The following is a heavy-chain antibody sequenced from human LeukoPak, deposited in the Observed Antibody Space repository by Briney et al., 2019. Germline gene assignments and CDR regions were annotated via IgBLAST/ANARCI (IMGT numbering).Heavy chain of an antibody. Sequence: SETLSLTCTVSGGSISSGGYYWSWIRQPAGKEMEWIGRIYTSGSTDYNPSLKSRVTISMDTSKNQFSLKLSSATAADTAMYYCARAKEGSLNYFDPWGQGTLVTVSS. V-gene: IGHV4-61*02. CDR3: ARAKEGSLNYFDP. CDR1: GGSISSGGYY. D-gene: IGHD3-10*01. J-gene: IGHJ5*02. CDR2: IYTSGST.